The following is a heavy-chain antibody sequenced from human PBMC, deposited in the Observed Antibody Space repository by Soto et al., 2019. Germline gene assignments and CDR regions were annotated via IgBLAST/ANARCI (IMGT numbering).Heavy chain of an antibody. CDR1: GGSVSSNSYS. J-gene: IGHJ4*02. Sequence: PSETLSLTCTVSGGSVSSNSYSWGWIRQSPGKGLEWIGEINHSGNTNYNPSLQSRVTISVDTSKNQFSLKLSSVTAADTAVYYCARDPGRGYSYGLVDYWGQGTLVTVSS. V-gene: IGHV4-39*07. D-gene: IGHD5-18*01. CDR2: INHSGNT. CDR3: ARDPGRGYSYGLVDY.